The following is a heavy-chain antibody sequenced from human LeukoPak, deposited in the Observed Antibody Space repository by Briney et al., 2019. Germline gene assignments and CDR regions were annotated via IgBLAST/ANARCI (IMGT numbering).Heavy chain of an antibody. D-gene: IGHD2-21*02. V-gene: IGHV4-31*03. CDR3: ASQKYCGGDCYHDAFYI. Sequence: SQTLSLTCTVSGGSISSGGYYWSWIRQHPGKGLEWIGYIYYSGSTYYNPSLKSRVTISVDTSKNQFSLKLSSVTAADTAVYYWASQKYCGGDCYHDAFYIWGQGTKVTGSS. CDR1: GGSISSGGYY. CDR2: IYYSGST. J-gene: IGHJ3*02.